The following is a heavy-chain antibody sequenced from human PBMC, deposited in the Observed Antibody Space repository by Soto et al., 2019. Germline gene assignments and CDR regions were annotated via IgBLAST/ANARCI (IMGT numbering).Heavy chain of an antibody. CDR3: ARGSRFGEFIYYYYAMDV. V-gene: IGHV3-53*01. CDR1: GFTVSSSY. Sequence: GGSLRLSCAASGFTVSSSYMNWVRQAPGKGLEWVSVIYSGGSTYYADSVKGRFTISRDNSKNTLFLQMNSLRAEDTAVYYCARGSRFGEFIYYYYAMDVWGQGTTVTVSS. J-gene: IGHJ6*02. D-gene: IGHD3-10*02. CDR2: IYSGGST.